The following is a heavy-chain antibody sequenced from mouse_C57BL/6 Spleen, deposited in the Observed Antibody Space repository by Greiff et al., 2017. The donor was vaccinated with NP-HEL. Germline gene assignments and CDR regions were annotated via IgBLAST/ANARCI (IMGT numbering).Heavy chain of an antibody. CDR2: IDPSDSET. CDR1: GYTFTSYW. D-gene: IGHD2-2*01. Sequence: QVQLQQPGAELVRPGSSVKLSCKASGYTFTSYWMHWVKQRPIQGLEWIGNIDPSDSETHYNQKFKDKATLTVDKSSSTAYMQLSSLTSEDSAVYYGARWEVTTGDWYFDVWGTGTTVTVSS. CDR3: ARWEVTTGDWYFDV. J-gene: IGHJ1*03. V-gene: IGHV1-52*01.